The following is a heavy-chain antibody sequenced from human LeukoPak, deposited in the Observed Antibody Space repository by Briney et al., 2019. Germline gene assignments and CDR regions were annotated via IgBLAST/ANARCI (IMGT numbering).Heavy chain of an antibody. CDR2: ISSSSSYI. V-gene: IGHV3-21*01. CDR3: ARVVLGSGSY. J-gene: IGHJ4*02. D-gene: IGHD3-10*01. CDR1: GFTFSSYS. Sequence: GGSLRLSCAASGFTFSSYSMNWVRQAPGKGLEWVSSISSSSSYIYYADLVKGRFTISRDNAKNSLYLQMNSLRAEDTAVYYCARVVLGSGSYWGQGTLVTVSS.